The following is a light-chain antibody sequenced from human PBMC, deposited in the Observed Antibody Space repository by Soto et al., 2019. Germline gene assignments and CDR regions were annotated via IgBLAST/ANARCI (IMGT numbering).Light chain of an antibody. CDR1: QSVSSSS. CDR2: STS. Sequence: EIVLTQSPGTLSLSPGERATLTCRASQSVSSSSLAWYRQKPGQAPRLLIYSTSSRATGIPDRFSGSGSGTDFTLTISSLQPEDCATYYCLQHNTFPWTFGQGTKVEIK. J-gene: IGKJ1*01. V-gene: IGKV3-20*01. CDR3: LQHNTFPWT.